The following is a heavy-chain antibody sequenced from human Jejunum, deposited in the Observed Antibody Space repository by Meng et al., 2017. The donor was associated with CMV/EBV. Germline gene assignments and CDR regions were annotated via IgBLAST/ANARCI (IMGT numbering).Heavy chain of an antibody. J-gene: IGHJ5*02. CDR1: GVSRSGFV. CDR2: INHGGNT. V-gene: IGHV4-34*01. Sequence: TCTVYGVSRSGFVWSDRRQPPGKRLEGVGEINHGGNTYYNPALKSRLTMSLDTSKNQFFLNLSSVTAADTAVYYCGRGDNYFPETWGQGALVTVSS. CDR3: GRGDNYFPET. D-gene: IGHD1-14*01.